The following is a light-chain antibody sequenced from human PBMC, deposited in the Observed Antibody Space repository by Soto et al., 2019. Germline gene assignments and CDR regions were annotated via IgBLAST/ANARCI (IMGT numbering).Light chain of an antibody. Sequence: AIQMTQSPSSLSSSVGDRVTITCRASQGIRNDLGWYQQKPGEAPKLLIYAASTLQTGVPSRFSGSGSGTDFTLTISSLQPEDFASYYCLQEYNYPLTFGGGTKVDIK. CDR1: QGIRND. V-gene: IGKV1-6*01. CDR2: AAS. J-gene: IGKJ4*01. CDR3: LQEYNYPLT.